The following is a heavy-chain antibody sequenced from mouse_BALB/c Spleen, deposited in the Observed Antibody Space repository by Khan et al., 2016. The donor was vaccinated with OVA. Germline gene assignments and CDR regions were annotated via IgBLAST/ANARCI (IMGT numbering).Heavy chain of an antibody. CDR1: GFSITSDYA. Sequence: EVQLQESGPGLVKPSQSLSLTCTATGFSITSDYAWNWIRQFAGNKLELMGFISDSGYTNYNQTLKSRITFTRDTSKNQFFLQLNSVTAEDTATYYCARSYGGDFDYWGQGTTLTVSS. CDR3: ARSYGGDFDY. CDR2: ISDSGYT. D-gene: IGHD1-1*02. J-gene: IGHJ2*01. V-gene: IGHV3-2*02.